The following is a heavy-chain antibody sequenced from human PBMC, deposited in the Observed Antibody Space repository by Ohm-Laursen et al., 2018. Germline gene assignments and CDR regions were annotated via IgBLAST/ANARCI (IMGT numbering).Heavy chain of an antibody. CDR3: VKDMGSSGWYRGDAKFDY. Sequence: SLRLSCAASGFNFDDFAMHWVRQVPGKGLEWVSRINWNGAEIGYADSVKGRFTISRDNAKSSLYLQMNSLRPDDTAFYYCVKDMGSSGWYRGDAKFDYWGQGALVTVSS. CDR2: INWNGAEI. V-gene: IGHV3-9*01. D-gene: IGHD6-19*01. CDR1: GFNFDDFA. J-gene: IGHJ4*02.